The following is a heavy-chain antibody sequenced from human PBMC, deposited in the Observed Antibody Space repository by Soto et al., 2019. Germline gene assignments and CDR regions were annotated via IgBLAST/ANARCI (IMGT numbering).Heavy chain of an antibody. CDR2: ISGSGGST. CDR1: GFTFSSYA. V-gene: IGHV3-23*01. Sequence: VQRLESGGGLVQPGGSLRLSCAASGFTFSSYAMSWVRQAPGKGLEWVSAISGSGGSTYYADSVKGRFTISRDNSKTTLYLQRNSLRAEDTAVYYCATVSRITIFGVVIDAFDIWGQGTMVTVSS. CDR3: ATVSRITIFGVVIDAFDI. J-gene: IGHJ3*02. D-gene: IGHD3-3*01.